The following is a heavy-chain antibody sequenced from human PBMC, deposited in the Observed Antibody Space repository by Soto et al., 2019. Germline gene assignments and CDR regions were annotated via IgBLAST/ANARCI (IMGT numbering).Heavy chain of an antibody. CDR2: ISANNGKT. CDR1: GYTFTHYG. J-gene: IGHJ3*01. D-gene: IGHD4-17*01. V-gene: IGHV1-18*01. Sequence: ASVKVSCKASGYTFTHYGIDWVRQAPGQGLEWMGWISANNGKTKYSQNFKGRVTMTTDTSTSTAYMELRSLKSDDTALYYCARERGAYGDLYCGDAFDVRGQGTLVTVSS. CDR3: ARERGAYGDLYCGDAFDV.